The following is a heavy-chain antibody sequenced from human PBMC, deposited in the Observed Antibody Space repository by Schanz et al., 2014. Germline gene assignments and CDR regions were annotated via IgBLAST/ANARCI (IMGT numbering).Heavy chain of an antibody. CDR3: TTPDYYGSGSYSDAFDI. V-gene: IGHV3-15*01. D-gene: IGHD3-10*01. CDR1: GFTFSNTW. J-gene: IGHJ3*02. Sequence: VQLVESGGGVVQPGRSLRLSCAASGFTFSNTWMSWVRQAPGKGLEWVGHIKRTSDGGTRDNAPLKGRFIVSRDDSKSTLYLQMNSLKTEDTAVYYCTTPDYYGSGSYSDAFDIWGQGTKVTVSS. CDR2: IKRTSDGGTR.